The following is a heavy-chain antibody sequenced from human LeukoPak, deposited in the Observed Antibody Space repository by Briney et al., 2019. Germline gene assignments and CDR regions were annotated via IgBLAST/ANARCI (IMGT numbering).Heavy chain of an antibody. CDR1: GFTFTTYG. D-gene: IGHD3-3*01. V-gene: IGHV3-30*02. CDR3: AKSRSWSGYPEAFDI. J-gene: IGHJ3*02. CDR2: IQNDEIDK. Sequence: PGGSLRLSCAASGFTFTTYGMHWVRQAPGKGLEWVAFIQNDEIDKFYADSVKGRFTISRDNSKNTLYLQMNSLRAEDTAVYYCAKSRSWSGYPEAFDIWGQGTMVTVSS.